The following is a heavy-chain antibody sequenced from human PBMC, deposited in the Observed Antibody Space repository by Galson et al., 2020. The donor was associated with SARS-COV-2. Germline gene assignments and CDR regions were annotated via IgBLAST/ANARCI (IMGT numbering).Heavy chain of an antibody. Sequence: SETLSLTCAVSGGSISSGGYSWTWIRQPPGKGLEWIGYVYHSGATHYNPSLKSRLTISMDRSKNQLSLKLTAGTAADTAVYYCARRYTYGLSPYWYFDVWGRGTLVRVSS. D-gene: IGHD5-18*01. CDR3: ARRYTYGLSPYWYFDV. J-gene: IGHJ2*01. V-gene: IGHV4-30-2*01. CDR1: GGSISSGGYS. CDR2: VYHSGAT.